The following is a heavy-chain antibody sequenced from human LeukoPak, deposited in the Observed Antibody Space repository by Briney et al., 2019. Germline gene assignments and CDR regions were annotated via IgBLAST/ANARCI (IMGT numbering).Heavy chain of an antibody. D-gene: IGHD6-13*01. J-gene: IGHJ5*02. Sequence: SETLSLTCAVSGGSICSINWWSWVRQPPGKGLGWIEQIYHGGSTNYNPSLRSPVTISADKTKNQLSLKLSSSAAAAAAVYDCARSTGRAAAGLGNSFAASGQGTLVTAYS. CDR1: GGSICSINW. CDR3: ARSTGRAAAGLGNSFAA. V-gene: IGHV4-4*02. CDR2: IYHGGST.